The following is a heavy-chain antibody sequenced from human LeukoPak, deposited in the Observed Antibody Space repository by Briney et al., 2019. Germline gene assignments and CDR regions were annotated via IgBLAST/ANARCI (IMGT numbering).Heavy chain of an antibody. CDR2: MNSDGSAT. CDR3: AKGPNYFDS. V-gene: IGHV3-74*01. J-gene: IGHJ4*02. CDR1: GFTFDDYA. Sequence: PGGSLRLSCAASGFTFDDYAMHWVRQAPGKGLVWVTRMNSDGSATYYADSVQGRFTISRDNAKNTLYLQMNSLRAEDTAMYFCAKGPNYFDSWGQGTLVTVSS.